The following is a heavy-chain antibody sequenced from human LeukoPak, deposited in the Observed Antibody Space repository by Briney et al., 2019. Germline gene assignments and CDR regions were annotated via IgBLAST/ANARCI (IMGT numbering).Heavy chain of an antibody. CDR3: ARGFSYDSSGYCN. Sequence: PGGSLRLSCAASGFTFSSYAMSWVRQAPGKGLEWVSAISGSGGSTYYAGSVKGRFTISRDNSKNTLYLQMNSLRSEDTAVYYCARGFSYDSSGYCNWGQGTLVTVSS. CDR2: ISGSGGST. CDR1: GFTFSSYA. V-gene: IGHV3-23*01. D-gene: IGHD3-22*01. J-gene: IGHJ4*02.